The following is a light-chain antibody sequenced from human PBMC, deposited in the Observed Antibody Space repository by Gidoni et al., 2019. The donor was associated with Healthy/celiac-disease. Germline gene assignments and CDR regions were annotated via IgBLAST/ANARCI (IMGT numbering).Light chain of an antibody. V-gene: IGKV3-11*01. CDR2: DAS. J-gene: IGKJ4*01. Sequence: IFFTQSPATLSLSPGDRATLSCRASQSVSSYLAWYQQKPGQAPRLLIYDASNRATGIPARFSGSGSGTDFTLTISSLEPEDFAVYYCQQRSNWPLTFXGXTKVEIK. CDR3: QQRSNWPLT. CDR1: QSVSSY.